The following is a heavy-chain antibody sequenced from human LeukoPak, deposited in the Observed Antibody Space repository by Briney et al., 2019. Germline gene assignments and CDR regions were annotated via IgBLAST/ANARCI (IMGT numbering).Heavy chain of an antibody. CDR3: AKDRYGDYEAPFHYYMDA. CDR1: GGSISSSNYY. V-gene: IGHV4-39*07. D-gene: IGHD5-12*01. Sequence: SETLSLTCTVSGGSISSSNYYWGWIRQPPGKGLEWIGSIYYSGSTYYSPSLKSRVTISVDTSKNQFSLKLSSVTAADTAVYYCAKDRYGDYEAPFHYYMDAWGRGTTVTVSS. CDR2: IYYSGST. J-gene: IGHJ6*03.